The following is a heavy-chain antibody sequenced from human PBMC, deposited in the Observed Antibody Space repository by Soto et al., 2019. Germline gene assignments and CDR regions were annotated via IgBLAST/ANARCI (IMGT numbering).Heavy chain of an antibody. D-gene: IGHD2-2*01. J-gene: IGHJ3*02. CDR3: ARMGYCSSTSRPDAFDI. Sequence: SESLSLTCAVSGGSIRSGGYSWCWIRHPPGKGLEWIGSRYHSGGTYYKPSLKSRGTLSVDRSKNKFSLKMSSVTAADTAVYYCARMGYCSSTSRPDAFDIWGQGTMVT. V-gene: IGHV4-30-2*01. CDR1: GGSIRSGGYS. CDR2: RYHSGGT.